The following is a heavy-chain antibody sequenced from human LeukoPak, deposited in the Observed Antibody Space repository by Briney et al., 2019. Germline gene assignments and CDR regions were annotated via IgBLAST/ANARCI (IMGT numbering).Heavy chain of an antibody. J-gene: IGHJ4*02. V-gene: IGHV3-9*01. CDR3: ASPFRRFDY. D-gene: IGHD2/OR15-2a*01. CDR2: ISWNSGSI. CDR1: GFTFSYYA. Sequence: GGSLRLSCAASGFTFSYYAMSWVRQAPGKGLEWVSGISWNSGSIGYADSMKGRFTISRDNAKNSLYLQMNSLRAEDTAVYYCASPFRRFDYWGQGTLVTVSS.